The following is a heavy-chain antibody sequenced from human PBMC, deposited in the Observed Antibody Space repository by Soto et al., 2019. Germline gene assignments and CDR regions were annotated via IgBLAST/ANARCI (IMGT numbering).Heavy chain of an antibody. D-gene: IGHD3-10*01. CDR2: IYYSGST. CDR3: ASYLHDYYYGSGSPPGMDV. V-gene: IGHV4-39*01. CDR1: GGSISSSSYY. J-gene: IGHJ6*02. Sequence: PSETLSLTCTVSGGSISSSSYYWGWIRQPPGKGLEWIGSIYYSGSTYYNPSLKSRVTISVDTSKNQFSLKLSSVTAADTAVYYCASYLHDYYYGSGSPPGMDVWGQGTTVTV.